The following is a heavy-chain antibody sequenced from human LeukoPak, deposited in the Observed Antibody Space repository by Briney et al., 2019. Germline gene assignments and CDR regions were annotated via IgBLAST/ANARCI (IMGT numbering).Heavy chain of an antibody. V-gene: IGHV1-8*02. Sequence: GESLKISCKGSGYSFISHWIGWVRQATGQGLEWMGWMNPNSGNTGYAQKFQGRVTMTRNTSISTAYMELSSLRSEDTAVYYCARGPMVRGVIRHNWFDPWGQGTLVTVSS. CDR3: ARGPMVRGVIRHNWFDP. CDR2: MNPNSGNT. J-gene: IGHJ5*02. CDR1: GYSFISHW. D-gene: IGHD3-10*01.